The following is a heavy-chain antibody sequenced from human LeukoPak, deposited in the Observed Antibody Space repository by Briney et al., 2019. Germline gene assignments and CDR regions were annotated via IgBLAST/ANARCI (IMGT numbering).Heavy chain of an antibody. V-gene: IGHV4-61*02. CDR1: GGSISSDSYY. J-gene: IGHJ4*02. Sequence: PSQTLSLTCTVSGGSISSDSYYWSWIRQPAGKGLEWIGRIYSSGSTNYNPSLKSRVTISVDTSKNQLSLKLSSVTAADTAVYYCARATSDDYSSSQLDYWGQGTLVTVSS. CDR3: ARATSDDYSSSQLDY. CDR2: IYSSGST. D-gene: IGHD6-13*01.